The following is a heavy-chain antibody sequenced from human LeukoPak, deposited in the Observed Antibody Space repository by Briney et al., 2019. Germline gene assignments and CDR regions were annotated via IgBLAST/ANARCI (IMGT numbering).Heavy chain of an antibody. CDR2: IYSGGST. CDR3: ARAYCSSTSCYGNYYYGMDV. V-gene: IGHV3-66*01. J-gene: IGHJ6*02. D-gene: IGHD2-2*01. CDR1: GFTVSSNY. Sequence: GGSLRLSCAASGFTVSSNYMSWVRQAPGKGLEWVSVIYSGGSTYYADSVKGRFTISRDNSKNTLYLQMNSLRAEDTAVYYCARAYCSSTSCYGNYYYGMDVWGQGTTVTVSS.